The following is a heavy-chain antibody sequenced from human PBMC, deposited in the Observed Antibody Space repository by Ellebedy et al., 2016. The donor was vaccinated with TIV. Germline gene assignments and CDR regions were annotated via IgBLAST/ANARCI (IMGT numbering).Heavy chain of an antibody. CDR1: GFTFSSYS. CDR2: ISSSSSFI. D-gene: IGHD5-12*01. CDR3: ARDLGPLGGYESS. J-gene: IGHJ5*02. Sequence: PGGSLRLSCAASGFTFSSYSMNWVRQAPGKGLEWVSSISSSSSFIYYADSVKGRFTISRYNAETSLYLQMNSLRAEDTAVYYCARDLGPLGGYESSWGQGTLVTVSS. V-gene: IGHV3-21*01.